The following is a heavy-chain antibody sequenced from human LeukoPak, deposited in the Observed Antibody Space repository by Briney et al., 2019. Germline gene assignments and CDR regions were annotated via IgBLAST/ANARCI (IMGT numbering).Heavy chain of an antibody. V-gene: IGHV3-21*01. CDR3: ARRRLERRDAFDI. CDR2: ISSSSTYI. J-gene: IGHJ3*02. Sequence: GGSLRLYCAAYGFSFSDYTMNWVRQAPGKGREWDSSISSSSTYIYYADSVKGLFTISRDNAKISLYLQMNRLSAEDTAVYYCARRRLERRDAFDIWGQGTVVTVSS. D-gene: IGHD1-1*01. CDR1: GFSFSDYT.